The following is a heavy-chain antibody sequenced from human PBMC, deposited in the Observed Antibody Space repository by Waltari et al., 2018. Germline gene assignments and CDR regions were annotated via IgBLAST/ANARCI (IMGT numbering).Heavy chain of an antibody. CDR2: INHSGST. D-gene: IGHD6-19*01. CDR1: GGSFSGYY. V-gene: IGHV4-34*01. J-gene: IGHJ4*03. Sequence: QVQLQQWGAGLLKPSETLSLTCAVYGGSFSGYYWSWIRQPPGKGLEWIGEINHSGSTNYNPSLKSRVTISVDTSKNQFSLKLSSVTAADTAVYYCARGRIAVAGSVRYFDYWGQGTMVTVSS. CDR3: ARGRIAVAGSVRYFDY.